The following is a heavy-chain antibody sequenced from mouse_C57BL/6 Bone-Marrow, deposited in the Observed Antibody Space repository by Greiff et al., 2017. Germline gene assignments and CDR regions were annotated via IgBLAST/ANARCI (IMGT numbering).Heavy chain of an antibody. D-gene: IGHD1-1*01. CDR1: GYTFTSYD. V-gene: IGHV1-85*01. J-gene: IGHJ1*03. Sequence: VQLQESGPELVKPGASVKLSCKASGYTFTSYDINWVKQRPGQGLEWIGWIYPRDGSTKYNEKFKGKATLTVDTSSSTAYVELHSLTSEDSAFYVCARVECGGSGGDWYFDVWGTGTTVTVSS. CDR3: ARVECGGSGGDWYFDV. CDR2: IYPRDGST.